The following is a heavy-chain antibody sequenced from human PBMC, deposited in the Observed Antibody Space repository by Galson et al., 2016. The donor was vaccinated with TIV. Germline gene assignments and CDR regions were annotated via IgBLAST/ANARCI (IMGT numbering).Heavy chain of an antibody. D-gene: IGHD6-19*01. Sequence: PALVKPTQTLTLTCTFSGFSLTTSGVGVGWIRQPSGKAPEWLAIIYWDDDKRYSPSLRSRLTISKDTSKNQVVLTMTNMDPVDTATYYCARASSDYFYNYGMDVWGQGTTVTVS. V-gene: IGHV2-5*02. CDR2: IYWDDDK. CDR1: GFSLTTSGVG. CDR3: ARASSDYFYNYGMDV. J-gene: IGHJ6*02.